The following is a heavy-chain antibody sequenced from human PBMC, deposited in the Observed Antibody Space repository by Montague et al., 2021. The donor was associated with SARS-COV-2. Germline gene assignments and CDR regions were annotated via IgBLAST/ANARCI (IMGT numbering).Heavy chain of an antibody. J-gene: IGHJ4*02. V-gene: IGHV4-59*13. CDR3: ARDFDY. CDR2: MYYSGST. Sequence: SDTLSLTCTVSGGSISSYYWSWIRQPAGKGLEWIGYMYYSGSTNYNPSLKSRVTLSVDTSKNQFSLKLSSVTAADTAVYYCARDFDYWGQGTLVTVSS. CDR1: GGSISSYY.